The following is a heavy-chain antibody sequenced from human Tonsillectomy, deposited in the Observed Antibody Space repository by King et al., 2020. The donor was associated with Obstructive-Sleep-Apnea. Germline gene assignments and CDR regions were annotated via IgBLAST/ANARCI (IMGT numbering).Heavy chain of an antibody. CDR2: ISDSGDTT. D-gene: IGHD3-10*02. J-gene: IGHJ4*02. CDR3: AILFGELWA. CDR1: GFTFRTFA. Sequence: EVQLVESGGGLVQPGGSLRLSCAASGFTFRTFAMSWVRQAPGMGLEWVSAISDSGDTTYYADSVKGRFTISRDNSKSTLYLQMNSLRADDTAVYFCAILFGELWAWGQGTLVTVSS. V-gene: IGHV3-23*04.